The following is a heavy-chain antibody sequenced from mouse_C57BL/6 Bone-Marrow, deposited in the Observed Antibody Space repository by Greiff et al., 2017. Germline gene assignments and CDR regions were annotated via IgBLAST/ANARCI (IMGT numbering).Heavy chain of an antibody. V-gene: IGHV7-1*01. D-gene: IGHD2-3*01. J-gene: IGHJ4*01. CDR2: SRNTANDYTT. CDR3: ARDYDGHHYFQAMDD. Sequence: EVQLEQSGGGLVQSGRSLRISCATSGFPFSDFYMEWVRQAPGKGLEWIAASRNTANDYTTEYSASVKGRFIVSRDTSPRILYLQMNALRAEDTAIYCCARDYDGHHYFQAMDDWGQGTSLTVFS. CDR1: GFPFSDFY.